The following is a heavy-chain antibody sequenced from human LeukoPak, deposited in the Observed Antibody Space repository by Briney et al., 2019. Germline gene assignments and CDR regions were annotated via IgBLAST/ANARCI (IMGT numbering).Heavy chain of an antibody. V-gene: IGHV1-69*05. D-gene: IGHD1/OR15-1a*01. Sequence: SVKVSCKASGGTFSSYAISWVRQAPGQGLEWMGGIIPIFGTANYAQKFQGRVTMTTDTSTTTAYMELRSLTSDDTAVYYCTRDGVRNTWYRLWGQGTLVTVSS. CDR1: GGTFSSYA. J-gene: IGHJ4*02. CDR3: TRDGVRNTWYRL. CDR2: IIPIFGTA.